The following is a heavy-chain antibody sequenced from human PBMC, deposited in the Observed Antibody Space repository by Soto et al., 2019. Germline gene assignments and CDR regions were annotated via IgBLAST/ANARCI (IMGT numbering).Heavy chain of an antibody. CDR1: GYTFTSYY. Sequence: GASVKVSCKASGYTFTSYYMHWVRQAPGQGLEWMGIINPSGGSTSYAQKFQGRVTMTRDTSTSTVYMELSSLRSEDTAVYYCARDLGITMIVRDAFDIWGQGTMVTVSS. V-gene: IGHV1-46*01. CDR3: ARDLGITMIVRDAFDI. D-gene: IGHD3-22*01. J-gene: IGHJ3*02. CDR2: INPSGGST.